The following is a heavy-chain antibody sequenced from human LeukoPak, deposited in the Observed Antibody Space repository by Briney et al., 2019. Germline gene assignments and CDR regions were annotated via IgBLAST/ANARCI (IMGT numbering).Heavy chain of an antibody. CDR1: GFTFSTYW. V-gene: IGHV3-74*01. J-gene: IGHJ6*02. CDR2: INNEGSGT. CDR3: ARGRYYAMDV. Sequence: GGSLRLSCAASGFTFSTYWMHWVRQAPGKGLVWVSRINNEGSGTGYADSVKGRFTISRDNAKNTLFLQMNSLRAEDTAVHYCARGRYYAMDVWGQGTTVTVSS.